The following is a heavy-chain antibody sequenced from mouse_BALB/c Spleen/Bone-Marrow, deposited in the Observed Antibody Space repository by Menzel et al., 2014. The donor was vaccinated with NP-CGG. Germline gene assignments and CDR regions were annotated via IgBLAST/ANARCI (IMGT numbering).Heavy chain of an antibody. CDR2: IFPGIGTT. D-gene: IGHD2-1*01. CDR1: GYTFTNYW. CDR3: ARGGNYGY. V-gene: IGHV1S132*01. J-gene: IGHJ2*01. Sequence: VQLQQSGAELVKPGASVKLSCKTSGYTFTNYWIQWVKQRPGQGLGWIGEIFPGIGTTYYNEKFKGKATLTIDTSSSTAYMQLSSLTSEDFAVYFCARGGNYGYWGQGTTLPVSS.